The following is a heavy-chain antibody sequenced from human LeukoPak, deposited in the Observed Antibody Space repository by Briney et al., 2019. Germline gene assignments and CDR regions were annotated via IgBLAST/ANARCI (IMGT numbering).Heavy chain of an antibody. V-gene: IGHV3-23*01. CDR2: ISGSGGST. J-gene: IGHJ6*02. D-gene: IGHD6-19*01. CDR3: AKAVAGTGPYYYYGMDV. CDR1: GFTLSSYA. Sequence: GGSLSLSCAASGFTLSSYAMSGVRQAPGKGREGGSAISGSGGSTYYADSVKGRFTISRDNSKNPLYLQMNSLRAEDTAVYYCAKAVAGTGPYYYYGMDVWGQGTTVTVSS.